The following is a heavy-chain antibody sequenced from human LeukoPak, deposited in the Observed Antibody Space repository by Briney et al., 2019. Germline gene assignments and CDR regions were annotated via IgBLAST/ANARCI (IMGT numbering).Heavy chain of an antibody. J-gene: IGHJ4*02. D-gene: IGHD3-10*01. V-gene: IGHV3-30-3*01. CDR2: ISYDGSHQ. CDR1: GFTFNTYA. Sequence: GRSLGLSCAASGFTFNTYAMHWVRQAPDKGLEWVAVISYDGSHQSYADSVKGRFTISRDNSKNTLYLQMNSLRAEDTAVYYCAKDLYYYGSGSDYWGQGTLVTVSS. CDR3: AKDLYYYGSGSDY.